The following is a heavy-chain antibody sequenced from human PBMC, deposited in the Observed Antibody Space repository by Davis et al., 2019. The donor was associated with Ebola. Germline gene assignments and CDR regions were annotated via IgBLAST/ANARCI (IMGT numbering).Heavy chain of an antibody. D-gene: IGHD1-26*01. V-gene: IGHV3-74*01. CDR2: INSDGSST. Sequence: GESLKISCAASGFTFSSYAMHWVRQAPGKGLVWVSRINSDGSSTSYADSVKGRFTISRDNAKNTLYLQMNSLRAEDTAVYYCARAHPSGSYSYGMDVWGKGTTVTVSS. J-gene: IGHJ6*04. CDR3: ARAHPSGSYSYGMDV. CDR1: GFTFSSYA.